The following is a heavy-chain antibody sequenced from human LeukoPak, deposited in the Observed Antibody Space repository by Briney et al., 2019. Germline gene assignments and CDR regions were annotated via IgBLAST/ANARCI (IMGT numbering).Heavy chain of an antibody. CDR2: ISYDGSNK. D-gene: IGHD2-15*01. Sequence: GRSLRLSCAASGFTFSSYGMHWVRQAPGKGLEGVAVISYDGSNKYYADSVKGRFTISRDNSKNTLYLQMNSLRAEDTAVYYCVYCSGGSCYSEPHFDYWGQGTLVTVSS. J-gene: IGHJ4*02. CDR3: VYCSGGSCYSEPHFDY. CDR1: GFTFSSYG. V-gene: IGHV3-30*03.